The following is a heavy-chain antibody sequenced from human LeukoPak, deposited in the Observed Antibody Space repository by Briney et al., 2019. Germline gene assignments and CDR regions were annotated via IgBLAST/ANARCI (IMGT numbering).Heavy chain of an antibody. J-gene: IGHJ4*02. CDR2: ISSDGDST. D-gene: IGHD3-3*01. CDR1: GFTFSTYP. CDR3: VKRTSDYYYYDH. Sequence: GESLRLSCSASGFTFSTYPMHWVRQAPGRGLEYVSSISSDGDSTYYADSVKGRFTISRDNSKNTLYLQTSSLRAEDTAVYYCVKRTSDYYYYDHWGRGTLVTVSS. V-gene: IGHV3-64D*06.